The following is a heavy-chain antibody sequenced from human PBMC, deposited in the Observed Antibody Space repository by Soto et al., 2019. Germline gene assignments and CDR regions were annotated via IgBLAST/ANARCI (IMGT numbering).Heavy chain of an antibody. Sequence: SETLSLTCTVSGGSISYSYWSWIRQSPGEGLEWIGYIHNNGESNYNPSLKSRVTMSLHTSKNQVSLNLTSVTAADTAVYYCARRGYDSSGRILGFDPWGQGTLVTVSS. CDR3: ARRGYDSSGRILGFDP. CDR1: GGSISYSY. CDR2: IHNNGES. V-gene: IGHV4-59*08. J-gene: IGHJ5*02. D-gene: IGHD3-22*01.